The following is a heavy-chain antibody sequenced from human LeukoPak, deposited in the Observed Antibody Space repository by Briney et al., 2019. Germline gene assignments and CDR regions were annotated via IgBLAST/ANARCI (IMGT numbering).Heavy chain of an antibody. CDR1: GFTFSSYA. J-gene: IGHJ3*02. CDR3: ARVRDGYTTDAFDI. V-gene: IGHV3-48*04. CDR2: LSTSSTTI. Sequence: GGSLRLSCAASGFTFSSYAMTWVRQAPGKGLEWVSSLSTSSTTIYYVDSVKGRFTVSRDNAKNSLYLQMNSLRAEDTAVYYCARVRDGYTTDAFDIWGQGTMVTVSS. D-gene: IGHD5-24*01.